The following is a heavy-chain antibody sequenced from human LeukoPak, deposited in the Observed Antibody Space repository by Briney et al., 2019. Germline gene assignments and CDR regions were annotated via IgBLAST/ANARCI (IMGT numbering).Heavy chain of an antibody. CDR2: IYYSGST. Sequence: PSETLSLTCTVSGGSISSSSYYWGWIRQPPGKGLEWIGSIYYSGSTYYNPSLKSRVTISVDTSKNQFSLKLSSVTAADTAVYYCARLWQNWFDPWAREPWSPSPQ. V-gene: IGHV4-39*01. CDR1: GGSISSSSYY. J-gene: IGHJ5*02. CDR3: ARLWQNWFDP.